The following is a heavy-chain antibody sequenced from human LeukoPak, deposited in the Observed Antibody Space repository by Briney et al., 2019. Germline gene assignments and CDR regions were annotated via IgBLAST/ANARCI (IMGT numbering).Heavy chain of an antibody. CDR3: ATYDILTGFEY. CDR2: ISPLHGAS. J-gene: IGHJ4*02. CDR1: GGTFSDHI. D-gene: IGHD3-9*01. Sequence: GAAVNVSCKASGGTFSDHIIFWVRQAPGQGLEWMGGISPLHGASNHIQKFQDRVTITADESASTAYMELSNLTSADTAVYYCATYDILTGFEYWGQEPLDSVSS. V-gene: IGHV1-69*13.